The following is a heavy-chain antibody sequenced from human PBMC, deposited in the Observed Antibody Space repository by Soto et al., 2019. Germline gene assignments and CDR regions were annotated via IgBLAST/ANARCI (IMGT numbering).Heavy chain of an antibody. Sequence: PGGSLRLSCAASGFTFSSYAMSWVRQAPGKGLEWVSAISGSGGSTYYADSVKGRFTISRGNSKNTLYLQMNSLRAEDTAVYYCAKDSPVLRYFDWLHGPWGQGTLVTVSS. D-gene: IGHD3-9*01. V-gene: IGHV3-23*01. CDR3: AKDSPVLRYFDWLHGP. J-gene: IGHJ5*02. CDR1: GFTFSSYA. CDR2: ISGSGGST.